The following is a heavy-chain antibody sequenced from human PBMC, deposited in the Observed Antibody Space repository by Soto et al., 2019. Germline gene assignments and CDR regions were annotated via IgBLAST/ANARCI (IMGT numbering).Heavy chain of an antibody. CDR1: GGSFSGYY. Sequence: QVQLQQWGAGLLKPSETLSLTCAVYGGSFSGYYWSWIRQPPGKGLEWMGEINHSGSTNYNPSLKSRVTISVDTSKNQFSLKLSSVTAADTAVYYCARGPRRDPSCYACMDFPDFDYWGQGTLVTVSS. CDR2: INHSGST. J-gene: IGHJ4*02. CDR3: ARGPRRDPSCYACMDFPDFDY. V-gene: IGHV4-34*01. D-gene: IGHD2-2*01.